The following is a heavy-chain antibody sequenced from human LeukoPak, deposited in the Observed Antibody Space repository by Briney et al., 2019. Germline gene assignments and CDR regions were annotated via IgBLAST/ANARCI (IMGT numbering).Heavy chain of an antibody. Sequence: PGGSLRLSCAASGFTFSSYSMNWVRQAPGKGLEWVSSISSSSSYIYYADSVKGRFTISRDNAKNSLYLQMNSLRAEDTAVYYCARDFVGATPPRNYAFDIWGQGTMVTVSS. J-gene: IGHJ3*02. D-gene: IGHD1-26*01. V-gene: IGHV3-21*01. CDR3: ARDFVGATPPRNYAFDI. CDR2: ISSSSSYI. CDR1: GFTFSSYS.